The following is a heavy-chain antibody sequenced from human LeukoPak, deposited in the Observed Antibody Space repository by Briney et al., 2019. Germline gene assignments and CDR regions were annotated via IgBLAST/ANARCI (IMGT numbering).Heavy chain of an antibody. CDR2: IYYSGST. V-gene: IGHV4-59*01. J-gene: IGHJ6*03. Sequence: SENLSLTCTVSGGSISRYYWSCIRQHLGKGLERIGYIYYSGSTNYDASLKGRVTISVDSSMNQFSLKLSSVTAADTAVYYCARHRAYYDFWSGYYGYYYYMDVWGKGTTVTVSS. CDR3: ARHRAYYDFWSGYYGYYYYMDV. D-gene: IGHD3-3*01. CDR1: GGSISRYY.